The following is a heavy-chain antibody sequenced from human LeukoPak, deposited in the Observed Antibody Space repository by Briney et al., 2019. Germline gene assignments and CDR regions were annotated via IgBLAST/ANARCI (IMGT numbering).Heavy chain of an antibody. D-gene: IGHD2-2*01. CDR2: ISSSGSTI. CDR1: GFTFSDYY. Sequence: GGSLRLSCAASGFTFSDYYMSWIRQAPGKGLEWVSYISSSGSTIYYADSVKGRFTISRDNAKNSLYLQMNSLRAEDTAVYYCARDYKSSCYYYYMDVWGKGTTVTVSS. CDR3: ARDYKSSCYYYYMDV. J-gene: IGHJ6*03. V-gene: IGHV3-11*04.